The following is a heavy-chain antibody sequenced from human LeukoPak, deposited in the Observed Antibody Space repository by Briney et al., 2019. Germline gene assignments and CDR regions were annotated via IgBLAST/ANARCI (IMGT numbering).Heavy chain of an antibody. D-gene: IGHD5-24*01. CDR1: GFTFSRYA. J-gene: IGHJ4*02. V-gene: IGHV3-23*01. CDR3: AKKSRDGYNPFDY. Sequence: GGSLRLSCAASGFTFSRYAMSWVRQAPGKGLEWVCGISSSGESPYYADPVEGRFTISRDNSKSTLYLEINSLRAEDTAVYYCAKKSRDGYNPFDYLGQGTLVTVSS. CDR2: ISSSGESP.